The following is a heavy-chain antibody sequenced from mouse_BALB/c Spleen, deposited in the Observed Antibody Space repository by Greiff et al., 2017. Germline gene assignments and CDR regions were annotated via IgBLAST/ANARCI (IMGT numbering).Heavy chain of an antibody. Sequence: QVQLQQSGAELVRPGPSVTLSCTASGYSFTDYDMYWVKQPPVHGLEWIGAIDPETGGTAYNQKFKGKDTLTADKSSSTAYMELRSLTSEDSAVYYCTSRPNYCGSPYWYFDVWGAGTTVTVSS. D-gene: IGHD1-1*01. V-gene: IGHV1-15*01. J-gene: IGHJ1*01. CDR3: TSRPNYCGSPYWYFDV. CDR1: GYSFTDYD. CDR2: IDPETGGT.